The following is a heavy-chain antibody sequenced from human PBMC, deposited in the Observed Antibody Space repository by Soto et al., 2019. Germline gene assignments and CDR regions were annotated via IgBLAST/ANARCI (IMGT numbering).Heavy chain of an antibody. CDR3: AKDSLARYCSSTSCYRGSSYYYGMDV. CDR2: ISWDGGST. J-gene: IGHJ6*02. Sequence: PGGSLRLSCAASGFTFDDYAMHWVRQAPGKGLEWVSLISWDGGSTYYADSVKGRFTISRDNSKNSLCLQMNSLRAEDTALYYCAKDSLARYCSSTSCYRGSSYYYGMDVWGQGTTVTVSS. V-gene: IGHV3-43D*04. D-gene: IGHD2-2*02. CDR1: GFTFDDYA.